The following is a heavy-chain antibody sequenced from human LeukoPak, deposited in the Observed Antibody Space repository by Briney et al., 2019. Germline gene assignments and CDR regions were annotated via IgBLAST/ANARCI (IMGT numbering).Heavy chain of an antibody. CDR2: INTDGSST. D-gene: IGHD2-2*01. Sequence: GGSLRLSCAASGFTFSSYWMHWVRQAPGKGLVWVSRINTDGSSTSYADSVKGRFTISRDNAKNTLYLQMNSLRAEDTAVYYCARYDTDKLLSNFDYWGQGTLVTVSS. V-gene: IGHV3-74*01. CDR1: GFTFSSYW. CDR3: ARYDTDKLLSNFDY. J-gene: IGHJ4*02.